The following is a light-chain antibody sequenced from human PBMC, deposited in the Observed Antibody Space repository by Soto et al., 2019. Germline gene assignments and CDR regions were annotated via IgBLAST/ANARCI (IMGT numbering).Light chain of an antibody. Sequence: EIVLTQSPGTLSLSPGERATLSRRASQSVGNNFLAWYQQKPGQAPRLLIYGASSRATGIPDRFSGSGSGTDFTLTISSLEPEDFAVYYCQQYGSFPYTFGQGTKLEIK. V-gene: IGKV3-20*01. CDR2: GAS. CDR3: QQYGSFPYT. CDR1: QSVGNNF. J-gene: IGKJ2*01.